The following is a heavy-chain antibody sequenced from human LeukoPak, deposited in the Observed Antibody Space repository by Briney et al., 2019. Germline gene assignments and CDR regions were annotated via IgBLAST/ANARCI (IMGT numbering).Heavy chain of an antibody. CDR2: ISYDGSNK. CDR1: GFTFSSYG. CDR3: AKDLEDSSGWYGNCDY. V-gene: IGHV3-30*18. D-gene: IGHD6-19*01. Sequence: AGGSLRLSCAASGFTFSSYGMHWVRQAPGKGLEWVAVISYDGSNKYYADSVKGRFTISRDNSKNTLYLQMNSLRAEDTAVYYCAKDLEDSSGWYGNCDYWGQGTPVTVSS. J-gene: IGHJ4*02.